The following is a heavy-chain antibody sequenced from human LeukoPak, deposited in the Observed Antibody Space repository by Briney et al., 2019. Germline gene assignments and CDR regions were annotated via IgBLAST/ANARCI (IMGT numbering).Heavy chain of an antibody. V-gene: IGHV3-30*02. CDR1: GFTFSSYG. Sequence: GGSLRLSCAASGFTFSSYGMHWVRQAPGKGLEWVSFIRYDGSNEYYADSVKGRFTISRDNAKNSLYLQMNSLRAEDTAVYYCARVGDYGSGISTTYLYYYMDVWGKGTTVTVSS. D-gene: IGHD3-10*01. CDR2: IRYDGSNE. J-gene: IGHJ6*03. CDR3: ARVGDYGSGISTTYLYYYMDV.